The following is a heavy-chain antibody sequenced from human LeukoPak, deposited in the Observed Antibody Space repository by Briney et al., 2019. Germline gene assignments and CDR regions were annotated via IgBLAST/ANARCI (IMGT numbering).Heavy chain of an antibody. V-gene: IGHV1-24*01. CDR3: VTMKQDRYDSRGPFDS. J-gene: IGHJ4*02. CDR2: YDPEEGVT. D-gene: IGHD3-22*01. CDR1: DHTLNQVA. Sequence: GASVKVSCKVSDHTLNQVAIHWVGQAPGKGPEWMGGYDPEEGVTIYAEKFQDRVTMIEDTSTETAYMELSSLRYADTAVYFCVTMKQDRYDSRGPFDSWGQGSLVTVSS.